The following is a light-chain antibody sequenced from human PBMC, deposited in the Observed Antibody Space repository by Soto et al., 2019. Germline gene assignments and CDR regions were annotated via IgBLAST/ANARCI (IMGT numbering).Light chain of an antibody. J-gene: IGKJ1*01. CDR3: QHYKMYSPWT. CDR1: QTIRNY. Sequence: DIQMTQSPSPLSAAVGDRVTITCRASQTIRNYLNWYQQRPGKAPKLLIYDVSSLQSGVPSRFSGSGSGTEFTLTISSLQPDDIATYYCQHYKMYSPWTFGQGTKVDI. CDR2: DVS. V-gene: IGKV1-5*01.